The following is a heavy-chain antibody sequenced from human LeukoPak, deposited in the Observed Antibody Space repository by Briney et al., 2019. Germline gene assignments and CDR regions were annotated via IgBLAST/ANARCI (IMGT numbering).Heavy chain of an antibody. CDR2: ISAYNGNT. Sequence: ASVKASCKASGYTFTSYGISWVRQAPGQGLEWMGWISAYNGNTNYAQKLQGRVTMTTDTSTSTAYMELRSLRSDDTAVYYCARTYSSSWHYYYYYYYMDVWGKGTTVTVSS. D-gene: IGHD6-13*01. J-gene: IGHJ6*03. V-gene: IGHV1-18*01. CDR3: ARTYSSSWHYYYYYYYMDV. CDR1: GYTFTSYG.